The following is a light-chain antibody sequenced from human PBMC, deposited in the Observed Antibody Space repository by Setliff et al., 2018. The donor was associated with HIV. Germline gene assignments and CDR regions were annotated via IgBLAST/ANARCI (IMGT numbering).Light chain of an antibody. V-gene: IGLV2-11*01. Sequence: LTQPRSVSGSPGQSVTISCTGTSSDVGGYNSVSWYQQHPGKAPKLMIYDVNKRPSGVPDRFSGSKTGNTASLTISGLQAEDEADYYCCSYAGSYVFGTGTKVTVL. J-gene: IGLJ1*01. CDR1: SSDVGGYNS. CDR3: CSYAGSYV. CDR2: DVN.